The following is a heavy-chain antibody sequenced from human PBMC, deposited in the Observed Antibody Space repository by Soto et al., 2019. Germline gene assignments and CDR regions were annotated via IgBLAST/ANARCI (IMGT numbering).Heavy chain of an antibody. CDR3: AKYYGSASTHSMDV. CDR2: ISNDGSNK. CDR1: GFTFRTDG. J-gene: IGHJ6*02. D-gene: IGHD3-10*01. Sequence: PGGSLRLSCAASGFTFRTDGMHWVRQAPGKGLEWVAIISNDGSNKHYADSVKGRFTISRDNSKNTLYLQMNSLRAEDTAVYYCAKYYGSASTHSMDVWGQGTKVTVSS. V-gene: IGHV3-30*18.